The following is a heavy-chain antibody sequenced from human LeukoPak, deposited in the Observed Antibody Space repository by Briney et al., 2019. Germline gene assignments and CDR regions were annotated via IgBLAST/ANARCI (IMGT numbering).Heavy chain of an antibody. D-gene: IGHD6-13*01. J-gene: IGHJ3*02. CDR1: GFTFSSYE. V-gene: IGHV3-48*03. CDR3: AQQSTDAFDI. CDR2: ISSSGSTI. Sequence: GGSLRLSCAASGFTFSSYEMNWVRQAPGKGLEWVSYISSSGSTIYYADSVKGQFTISRDNAKNSLYLQMNSLRAEDTAVYYCAQQSTDAFDIWGQGTMVTVSS.